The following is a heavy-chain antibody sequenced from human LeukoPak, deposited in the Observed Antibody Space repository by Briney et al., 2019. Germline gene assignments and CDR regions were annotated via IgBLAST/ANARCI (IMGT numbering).Heavy chain of an antibody. CDR3: AKDWIQFNRVFDCFDS. CDR1: GFPFETNA. V-gene: IGHV3-23*01. Sequence: GGSLRLSCATSGFPFETNAMSWVRQAPGKGLEWVATIGNTETFYADSVTGRFTISRDNSKNTVNLQMNRLRVKDTAIYYCAKDWIQFNRVFDCFDSWGRGTLVTVSS. CDR2: IGNTET. D-gene: IGHD5-18*01. J-gene: IGHJ4*02.